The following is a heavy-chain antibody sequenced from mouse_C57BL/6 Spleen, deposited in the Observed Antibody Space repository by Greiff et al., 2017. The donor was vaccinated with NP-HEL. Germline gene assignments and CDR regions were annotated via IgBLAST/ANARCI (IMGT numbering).Heavy chain of an antibody. CDR3: ASSSYLYFDY. V-gene: IGHV3-6*01. D-gene: IGHD1-1*01. CDR2: ISYDGSN. CDR1: GYSITSGYY. J-gene: IGHJ2*01. Sequence: ESGPGLVKPSQSLSLTCSVTGYSITSGYYWNWIRQFPGNKLEWMGYISYDGSNNYNPSLKNRISITRDTSKNQFFLKLNSVTTEDTATYYCASSSYLYFDYWGQGTTLTVSS.